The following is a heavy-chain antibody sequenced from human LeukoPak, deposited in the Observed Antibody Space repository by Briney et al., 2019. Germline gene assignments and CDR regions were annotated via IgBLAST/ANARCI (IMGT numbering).Heavy chain of an antibody. Sequence: SVKVSCKASGGTFSSYAISWARQAPGQGLEWMGRIIPILGIANYAQKFQGRVTITADKSTSTAYMELSSLRSEDTAVYYCARVDLMVRGVALDYWGQGTLVTVSS. CDR1: GGTFSSYA. D-gene: IGHD3-10*01. J-gene: IGHJ4*02. CDR2: IIPILGIA. CDR3: ARVDLMVRGVALDY. V-gene: IGHV1-69*04.